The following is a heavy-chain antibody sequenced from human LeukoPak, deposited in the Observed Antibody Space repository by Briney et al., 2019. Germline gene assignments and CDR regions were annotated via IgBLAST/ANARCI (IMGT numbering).Heavy chain of an antibody. J-gene: IGHJ3*02. CDR1: GFTFSSYS. Sequence: PGGSLRLSCAASGFTFSSYSMNWVRQAPGKWQEWVSSISSSSSYIYYADSVKGRFTISRDNAKNSLYLQMNGLRAEDTAVYYCASYCSGGSCYYPWAFDIWGQGTMVTVSS. V-gene: IGHV3-21*01. CDR2: ISSSSSYI. CDR3: ASYCSGGSCYYPWAFDI. D-gene: IGHD2-15*01.